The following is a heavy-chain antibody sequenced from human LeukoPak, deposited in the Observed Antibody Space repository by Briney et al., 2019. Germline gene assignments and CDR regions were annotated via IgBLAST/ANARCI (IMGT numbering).Heavy chain of an antibody. V-gene: IGHV3-74*01. CDR1: GFTFSSYW. Sequence: GGSLRLSCAASGFTFSSYWMHWVRQAPGKGLVWVSRINSDGSSTSYADSVKGRFTISRDNAKNTLYLQMNSLRAEDTAVYYCARGPYYYASGSYISYFDYWGQGNLVTVSS. CDR2: INSDGSST. J-gene: IGHJ4*02. CDR3: ARGPYYYASGSYISYFDY. D-gene: IGHD3-10*01.